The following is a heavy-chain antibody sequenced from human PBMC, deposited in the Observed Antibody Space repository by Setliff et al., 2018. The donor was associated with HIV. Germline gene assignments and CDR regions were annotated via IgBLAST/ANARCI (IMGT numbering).Heavy chain of an antibody. J-gene: IGHJ6*02. D-gene: IGHD5-12*01. V-gene: IGHV1-18*01. Sequence: ASVKVSCKASGYTFTSYGISWVRQAPGQGLEWMGWISAYNGNTNYAQKLQGRVTMTTDTSTSTAYMELRSLRSDDTAVYYCARDRRDGLYYHGMDVWGQGTTVTVSS. CDR1: GYTFTSYG. CDR3: ARDRRDGLYYHGMDV. CDR2: ISAYNGNT.